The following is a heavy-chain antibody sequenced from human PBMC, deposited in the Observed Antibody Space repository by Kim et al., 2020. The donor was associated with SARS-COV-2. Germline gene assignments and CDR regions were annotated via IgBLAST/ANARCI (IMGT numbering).Heavy chain of an antibody. J-gene: IGHJ4*02. Sequence: KNYADSVEGRFIFSSDNSKNTVSLQMNSLTAEDTAIYYCARDSYGSIDYWGQGTLATVSS. V-gene: IGHV3-30*03. CDR2: K. D-gene: IGHD1-26*01. CDR3: ARDSYGSIDY.